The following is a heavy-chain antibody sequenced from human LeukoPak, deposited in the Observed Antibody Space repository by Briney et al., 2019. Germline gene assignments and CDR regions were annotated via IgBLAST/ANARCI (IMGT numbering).Heavy chain of an antibody. CDR1: GFTFSNYA. V-gene: IGHV3-23*01. D-gene: IGHD3-22*01. J-gene: IGHJ3*02. CDR2: ITGGGGDT. Sequence: PGGSLRLSCAASGFTFSNYAMAWVRQAPGKEPEWVSVITGGGGDTYHIDSVKGRFTISRDNSKNTLYLQMNSLRAEDTAVYYCARVGYYDSSGYRAFDIWGQGTMVTVSS. CDR3: ARVGYYDSSGYRAFDI.